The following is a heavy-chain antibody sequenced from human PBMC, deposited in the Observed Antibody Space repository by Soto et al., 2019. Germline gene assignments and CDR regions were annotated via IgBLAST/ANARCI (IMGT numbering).Heavy chain of an antibody. CDR1: GYSFTTYW. J-gene: IGHJ3*02. Sequence: GEPLKISCKGCGYSFTTYWLAWVRQMPGKGLEYMGIIYPGDSDTRYSPSFQGQVTISADKSISTAYLQWTSLEASDTAIYYCARARVSTPRLEDPFDIWGQGTMVTVSS. CDR3: ARARVSTPRLEDPFDI. CDR2: IYPGDSDT. V-gene: IGHV5-51*01. D-gene: IGHD5-12*01.